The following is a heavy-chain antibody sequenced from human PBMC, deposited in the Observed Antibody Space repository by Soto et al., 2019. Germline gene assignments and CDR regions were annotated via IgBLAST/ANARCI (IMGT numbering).Heavy chain of an antibody. CDR2: INAGNGNT. D-gene: IGHD4-17*01. CDR3: ARDGPTTVTTPKYFDY. Sequence: AASVKVSCKASGYTFTSYAMHWVRQAPGQRLEWMGWINAGNGNTKYSQKFQGRVTITRDTSASTAYMELSSLRSEDTAVYYCARDGPTTVTTPKYFDYWGQGTLVTVSS. CDR1: GYTFTSYA. J-gene: IGHJ4*02. V-gene: IGHV1-3*01.